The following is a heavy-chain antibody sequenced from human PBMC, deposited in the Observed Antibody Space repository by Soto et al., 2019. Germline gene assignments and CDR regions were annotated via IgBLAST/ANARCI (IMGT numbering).Heavy chain of an antibody. CDR3: AKDKYYYDSSGLFDY. D-gene: IGHD3-22*01. V-gene: IGHV3-30*18. Sequence: PGGSLRLSCAAAGFIFSDYDMNWVRQAPGKGLEWVAVISYDGSNKYYADSVKGRFTISRDNSKNTLYLQMNSLRAEDTAVYYCAKDKYYYDSSGLFDYWGQGTLVTVS. CDR1: GFIFSDYD. CDR2: ISYDGSNK. J-gene: IGHJ4*02.